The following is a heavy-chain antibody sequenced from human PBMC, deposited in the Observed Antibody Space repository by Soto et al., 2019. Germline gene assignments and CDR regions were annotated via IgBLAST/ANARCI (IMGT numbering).Heavy chain of an antibody. CDR2: IKQDGSEK. V-gene: IGHV3-7*05. CDR3: ATSYDFWSGYIRDAFDI. J-gene: IGHJ3*02. D-gene: IGHD3-3*01. CDR1: GFTFSSYW. Sequence: PGGSRRLSCAASGFTFSSYWMSWGRQAPGKGLEWVANIKQDGSEKYYVDSVKGRFTISRDNAKDSLYLQMNSLRAEDTAVYYCATSYDFWSGYIRDAFDIWGKGTMVTVSS.